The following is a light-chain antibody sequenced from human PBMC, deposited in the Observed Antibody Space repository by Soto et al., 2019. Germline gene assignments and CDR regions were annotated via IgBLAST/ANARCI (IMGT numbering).Light chain of an antibody. CDR3: HHYHNYSP. CDR1: QNISPW. Sequence: DIQMTQSPSTLSASVGDKVTITCRASQNISPWLAWYQQKPGKAPKLLIYKASIFETGVPARFSGSGSGTDFTLTISSVDPDDFATYYCHHYHNYSPFGPGTKVDIK. J-gene: IGKJ3*01. CDR2: KAS. V-gene: IGKV1-5*03.